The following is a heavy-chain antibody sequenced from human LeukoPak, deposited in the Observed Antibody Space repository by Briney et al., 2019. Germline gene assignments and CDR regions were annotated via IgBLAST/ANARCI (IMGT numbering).Heavy chain of an antibody. D-gene: IGHD1-26*01. Sequence: GYIYYSGSTNYNPSLKSRVTISVDTSKNQFSLNLSSVTAADTAVYYCARQGSVGATPLDYWGQGILVTVSS. CDR2: IYYSGST. J-gene: IGHJ4*02. CDR3: ARQGSVGATPLDY. V-gene: IGHV4-59*08.